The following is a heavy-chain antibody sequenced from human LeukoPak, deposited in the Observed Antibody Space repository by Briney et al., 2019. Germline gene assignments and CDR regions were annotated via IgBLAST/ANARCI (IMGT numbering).Heavy chain of an antibody. V-gene: IGHV3-30*18. CDR1: GFTFSSYG. Sequence: PGKSLRLSCAASGFTFSSYGMHWVRQAPGKGLEWVAVISYDGTDEYYVHSVKGRFTISRDNSKKTLYLHVNSLRADDTAVYYCAKGRAKYYYDSTAYYILDFWGQGTLVTVSS. D-gene: IGHD3-22*01. J-gene: IGHJ4*02. CDR3: AKGRAKYYYDSTAYYILDF. CDR2: ISYDGTDE.